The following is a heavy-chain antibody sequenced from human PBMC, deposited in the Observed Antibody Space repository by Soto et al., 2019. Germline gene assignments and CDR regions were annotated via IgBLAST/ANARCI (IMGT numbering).Heavy chain of an antibody. CDR1: GYTFTANY. CDR2: INPTTGGT. CDR3: ARDSRVMSTSSSRSGGMDV. D-gene: IGHD6-6*01. Sequence: ASVKVSCKAAGYTFTANYVHWVRQAPGQGLEWMGWINPTTGGTKYAQNFQGRVAMTRDTSTSTSHMELSSLRTDDTAVYFCARDSRVMSTSSSRSGGMDVWGQGTTVTVS. V-gene: IGHV1-2*02. J-gene: IGHJ6*02.